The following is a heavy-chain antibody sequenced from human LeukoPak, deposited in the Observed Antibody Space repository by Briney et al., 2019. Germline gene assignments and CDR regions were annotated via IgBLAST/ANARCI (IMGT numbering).Heavy chain of an antibody. CDR2: ISYSGST. D-gene: IGHD3-10*01. J-gene: IGHJ4*02. CDR1: GGSISSYY. V-gene: IGHV4-59*01. Sequence: SETLSLTCTVSGGSISSYYWSWIRKPPGKGLEWMGYISYSGSTNYNPSLKSRVTISVDTSRNQFSLKLSSVTAADTAVYYCARGRLGGSGSYYNVLDYWGQGTLVTVSS. CDR3: ARGRLGGSGSYYNVLDY.